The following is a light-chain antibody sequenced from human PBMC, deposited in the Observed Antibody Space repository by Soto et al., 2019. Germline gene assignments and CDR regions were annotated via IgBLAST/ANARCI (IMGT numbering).Light chain of an antibody. J-gene: IGLJ1*01. Sequence: QSVLTQPPSASSTPGQTVTISCSGNTSNIGTFYVYWYQHLPGTAPKLLIYLGDQRASGVSDRFSGSKSGTSASLAINGLRSDDEADYYCAAWDDNLNAYVFGSGTKLTVL. CDR3: AAWDDNLNAYV. CDR2: LGD. V-gene: IGLV1-47*02. CDR1: TSNIGTFY.